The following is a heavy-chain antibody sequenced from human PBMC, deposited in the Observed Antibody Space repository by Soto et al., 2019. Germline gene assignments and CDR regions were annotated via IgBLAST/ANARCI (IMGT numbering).Heavy chain of an antibody. Sequence: SETLSLTCTVSGGSISSSSYYWGWIRQPPGKGLEWIGSIYYSGSTYYNPSLKSRVTISVDTSKNQFSLKLSSVTAADTAVYYCARDGEEWTPFDPWGQGTLVTVSS. J-gene: IGHJ5*02. CDR3: ARDGEEWTPFDP. D-gene: IGHD2-21*01. CDR2: IYYSGST. CDR1: GGSISSSSYY. V-gene: IGHV4-39*07.